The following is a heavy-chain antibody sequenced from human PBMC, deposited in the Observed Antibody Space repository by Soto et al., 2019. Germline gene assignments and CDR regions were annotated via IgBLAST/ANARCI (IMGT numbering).Heavy chain of an antibody. V-gene: IGHV1-18*01. CDR2: ISGYNANT. CDR1: GYSFTRYG. J-gene: IGHJ6*02. CDR3: ARMGDVPYYYSGLDV. Sequence: QVQLVQSGAEVKKPGASVKVSCKASGYSFTRYGISWVRQAPGQGLEWMGWISGYNANTNYPENLQGRVTMTTDTSTSTAYMAVRNLISDDTAVYYCARMGDVPYYYSGLDVWGQGTTVTVSS. D-gene: IGHD3-16*01.